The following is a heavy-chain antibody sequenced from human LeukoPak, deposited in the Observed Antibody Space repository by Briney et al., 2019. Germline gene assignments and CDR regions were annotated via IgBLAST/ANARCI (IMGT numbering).Heavy chain of an antibody. CDR2: IIPIFGTA. V-gene: IGHV1-69*05. D-gene: IGHD6-13*01. CDR1: GGTFSSYA. Sequence: ASVKVSCKASGGTFSSYAISWVRQAPGQGLEWMGRIIPIFGTANYAQKFQGRVTITTDESTSTAYMDLSSLRSEDTAVYYCASSKQLGKVYYFDYWGQGTLVTVSS. CDR3: ASSKQLGKVYYFDY. J-gene: IGHJ4*02.